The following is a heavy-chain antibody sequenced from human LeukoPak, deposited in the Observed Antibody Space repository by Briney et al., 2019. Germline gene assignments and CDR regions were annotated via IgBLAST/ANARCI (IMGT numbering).Heavy chain of an antibody. D-gene: IGHD4-23*01. J-gene: IGHJ4*02. CDR3: ARGINDYGGNSGDY. CDR2: IYSGGST. V-gene: IGHV3-53*01. Sequence: PGGSLRLSCAASGFTVSSNYMSWVRQAPGKGLEWVSVIYSGGSTYYADSVKGRFTISRDNSKNTLYLQMNSLRAEDTAVYYCARGINDYGGNSGDYWGQGTLVTVSS. CDR1: GFTVSSNY.